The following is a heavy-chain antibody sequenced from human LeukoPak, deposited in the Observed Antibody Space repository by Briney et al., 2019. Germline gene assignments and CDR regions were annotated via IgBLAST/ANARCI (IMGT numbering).Heavy chain of an antibody. CDR1: DDSITMYY. D-gene: IGHD6-6*01. Sequence: PSETLSLTCTVSDDSITMYYWTWIRQPPGKGLEWIGYVDHTGSTKFNPSLNGRVSISRDTSNNFFSLRLRSVTAADTAVYFCARVGSSSRDRWDFDYWGQGTLVTVSS. CDR3: ARVGSSSRDRWDFDY. CDR2: VDHTGST. V-gene: IGHV4-59*01. J-gene: IGHJ4*02.